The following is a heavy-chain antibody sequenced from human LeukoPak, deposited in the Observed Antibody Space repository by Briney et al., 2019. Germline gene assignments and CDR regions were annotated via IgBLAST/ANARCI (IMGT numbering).Heavy chain of an antibody. J-gene: IGHJ4*02. Sequence: GGSLRLSCAASGFSFTNYWMSWVRQAPGKGLEWVAIINHDGSERNYVDSVKGRFTISRDSAKNSLYLQMNSLRAEDTAVYYCARDKITGASTNDYWGQGTLVTVSS. CDR3: ARDKITGASTNDY. V-gene: IGHV3-7*01. CDR1: GFSFTNYW. D-gene: IGHD1-14*01. CDR2: INHDGSER.